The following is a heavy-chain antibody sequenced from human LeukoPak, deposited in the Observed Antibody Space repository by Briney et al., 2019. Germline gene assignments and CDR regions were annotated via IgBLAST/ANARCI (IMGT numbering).Heavy chain of an antibody. CDR2: IDPSDSYA. CDR3: ARLYEY. Sequence: GESLKISCKGSGYSFTTYYISWVRQMPGKGLEWMGRIDPSDSYASYSPSLQGHVTFSVDNSISTAYLQWSSLKASDTAIYYCARLYEYWGQGTLVTVSS. V-gene: IGHV5-10-1*01. J-gene: IGHJ4*02. CDR1: GYSFTTYY. D-gene: IGHD3-3*01.